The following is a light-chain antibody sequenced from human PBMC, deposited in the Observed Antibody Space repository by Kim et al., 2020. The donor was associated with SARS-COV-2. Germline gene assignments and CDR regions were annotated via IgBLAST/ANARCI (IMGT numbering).Light chain of an antibody. V-gene: IGLV2-14*03. CDR2: DVS. Sequence: QSALTQPASVSGSPGQSITISCTGTSSDVGGYKYVSWYQQHSGKAPKLIIYDVSNRPSGVSNRFSGSKSGNTASLTISGLQAEDEAVYHCSSFTSTSTLWAFGGGTQLTVL. CDR3: SSFTSTSTLWA. CDR1: SSDVGGYKY. J-gene: IGLJ3*02.